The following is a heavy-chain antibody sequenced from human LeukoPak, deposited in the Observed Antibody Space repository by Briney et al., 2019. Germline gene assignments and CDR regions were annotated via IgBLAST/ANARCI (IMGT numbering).Heavy chain of an antibody. D-gene: IGHD3-10*01. CDR2: ISYDGSNK. J-gene: IGHJ4*02. V-gene: IGHV3-30-3*01. Sequence: GRSLRLSCAASGFTFSSYAMHWVRQAPGKGLEWVAVISYDGSNKYYADSVKGRFTISRDDSKNTLYLQMNSLRAEDTAVYYCARGRGTMVRGALDYWDQGTLVTVSS. CDR1: GFTFSSYA. CDR3: ARGRGTMVRGALDY.